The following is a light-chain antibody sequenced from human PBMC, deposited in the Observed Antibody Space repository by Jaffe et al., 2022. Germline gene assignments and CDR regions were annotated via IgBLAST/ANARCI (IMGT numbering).Light chain of an antibody. Sequence: DIQMTQSPSSLSASVGDRVTITCRASQSIASYLNWYQQKPGKAPKLLIYAASSLQSGVPSRFSGSRSGTDFTLTISSLQPEDFATYYCQQSYSTPYTFGQGTSLEIK. CDR2: AAS. CDR1: QSIASY. V-gene: IGKV1-39*01. CDR3: QQSYSTPYT. J-gene: IGKJ2*01.